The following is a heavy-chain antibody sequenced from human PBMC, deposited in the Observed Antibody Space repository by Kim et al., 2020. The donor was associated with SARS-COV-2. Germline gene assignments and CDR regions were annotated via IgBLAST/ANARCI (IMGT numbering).Heavy chain of an antibody. D-gene: IGHD3-3*01. CDR2: IYYSGST. CDR1: GGSISSSSYY. Sequence: SETLSLTCTVSGGSISSSSYYWGWIRQPPGKGLEWIGSIYYSGSTYYNPSLKSRVTISVDTSKNQFSLKLSSVTAADTAVYYCARQQHDFWSGYYLAYYYYYMDGWGKGTTVTVSS. J-gene: IGHJ6*03. V-gene: IGHV4-39*01. CDR3: ARQQHDFWSGYYLAYYYYYMDG.